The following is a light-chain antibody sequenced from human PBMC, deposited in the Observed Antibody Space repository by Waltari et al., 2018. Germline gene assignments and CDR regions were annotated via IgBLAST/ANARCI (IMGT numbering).Light chain of an antibody. V-gene: IGKV3-11*01. CDR2: ETS. J-gene: IGKJ5*01. Sequence: EIVLTQSPGTLSLSPGESATLSCRASQRAGNFVAWLQQKPGQAPRHLIYETSNRATGVPARLSGSGSGTDFTLTINSLEPDDFAVYFCQQRNNWPITFGQGTRLEIK. CDR1: QRAGNF. CDR3: QQRNNWPIT.